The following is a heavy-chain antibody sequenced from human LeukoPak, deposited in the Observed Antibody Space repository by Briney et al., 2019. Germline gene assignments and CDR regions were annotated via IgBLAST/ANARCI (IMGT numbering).Heavy chain of an antibody. CDR2: IYYSGST. CDR3: ARNMTAISRLDVFDI. CDR1: GGSMSSSGQY. Sequence: PSETLSLICTVSGGSMSSSGQYWGWIRQSPVKGLEWIGSIYYSGSTYYNPSLKSRVTISMDTSKNQFSLELTSVTAADTAIYYCARNMTAISRLDVFDIWGPGTMVTVS. D-gene: IGHD2-21*02. V-gene: IGHV4-39*01. J-gene: IGHJ3*02.